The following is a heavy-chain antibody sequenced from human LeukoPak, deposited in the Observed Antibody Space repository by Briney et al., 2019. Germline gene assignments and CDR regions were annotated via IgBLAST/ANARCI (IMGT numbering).Heavy chain of an antibody. CDR3: THYSNYRYYFDY. Sequence: SVKVSCKASGGTFSSYTISWVRQAPGQGLEWMGRIIPILGIANYAQKFQGRVTITADKSTSTAYMELSSLKSEDTAVYYCTHYSNYRYYFDYWGQGTLVTVSS. CDR1: GGTFSSYT. CDR2: IIPILGIA. V-gene: IGHV1-69*02. J-gene: IGHJ4*02. D-gene: IGHD4-11*01.